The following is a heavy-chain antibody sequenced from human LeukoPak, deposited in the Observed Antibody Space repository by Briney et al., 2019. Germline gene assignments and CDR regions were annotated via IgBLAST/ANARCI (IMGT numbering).Heavy chain of an antibody. D-gene: IGHD1-26*01. CDR1: GFTFSNYA. J-gene: IGHJ4*02. CDR2: ISSSGVST. Sequence: GGSLRLSYAASGFTFSNYAMNWVRQAPGKGLEWVSAISSSGVSTYYADSVKGRFTISRDNSKNTLYLQMNSLRAEDTAVYYCAKTGGGGNYPYYFDYWGQGTLVSVSS. V-gene: IGHV3-23*01. CDR3: AKTGGGGNYPYYFDY.